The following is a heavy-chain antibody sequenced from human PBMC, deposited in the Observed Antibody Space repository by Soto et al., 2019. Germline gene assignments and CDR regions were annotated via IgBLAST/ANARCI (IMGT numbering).Heavy chain of an antibody. D-gene: IGHD3-10*01. Sequence: PSETLSLTCSVSGGSINNNYYYWGWVRQPPGKGLEWIGSVSFTGTAYYSPSLKSRVTISVDKSKNQFSLKLSSVTAADTAVYYCARVKASGVNFDYWGQGTLVTVS. CDR1: GGSINNNYYY. CDR3: ARVKASGVNFDY. V-gene: IGHV4-39*07. CDR2: VSFTGTA. J-gene: IGHJ4*02.